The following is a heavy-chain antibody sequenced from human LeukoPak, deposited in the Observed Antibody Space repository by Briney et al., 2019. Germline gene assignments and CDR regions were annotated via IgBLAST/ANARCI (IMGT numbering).Heavy chain of an antibody. CDR1: GFTFSIYG. V-gene: IGHV3-74*01. CDR2: INTAGSST. Sequence: GGSLRLSCAASGFTFSIYGMSWVRQAPGKGLVWVSRINTAGSSTYYADSVKGRFTISRDNAKNTLYLQMNSLRAEDTAVYYCARESYCSGGSCYSGRAFDIWGQGTMVTVSS. D-gene: IGHD2-15*01. J-gene: IGHJ3*02. CDR3: ARESYCSGGSCYSGRAFDI.